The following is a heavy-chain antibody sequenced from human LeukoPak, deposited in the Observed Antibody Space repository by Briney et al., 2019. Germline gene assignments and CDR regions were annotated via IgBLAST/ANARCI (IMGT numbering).Heavy chain of an antibody. CDR2: IYSGGRT. V-gene: IGHV3-66*01. CDR3: ARESRSYYGVTLDY. J-gene: IGHJ4*02. CDR1: GFTVSSNY. D-gene: IGHD1-26*01. Sequence: GGSLRLSCAASGFTVSSNYMSWVRQAPGKGLEWVSVIYSGGRTEYADSVKGRFTISRDNSKNTLYLQMNSLSGADRAVYFCARESRSYYGVTLDYWGQGTLVTVSS.